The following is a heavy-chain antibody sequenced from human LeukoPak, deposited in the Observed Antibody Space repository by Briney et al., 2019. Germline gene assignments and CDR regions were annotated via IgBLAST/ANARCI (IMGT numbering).Heavy chain of an antibody. V-gene: IGHV1-2*02. J-gene: IGHJ5*02. CDR2: INPNSGGT. CDR1: GYTFTSYY. D-gene: IGHD2-2*01. CDR3: ARYVIVPDANWFHP. Sequence: ASVKVSCKAPGYTFTSYYMLWGRQAPGQRLEWMGWINPNSGGTNYAQKFQGRVTMTRYTSISTAYMELSRLRSDDTAVYYCARYVIVPDANWFHPWGQGTLVTVSS.